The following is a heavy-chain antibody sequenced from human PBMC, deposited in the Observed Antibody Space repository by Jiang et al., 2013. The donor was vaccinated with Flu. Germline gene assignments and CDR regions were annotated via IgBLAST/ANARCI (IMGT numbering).Heavy chain of an antibody. CDR2: IYYSGST. J-gene: IGHJ3*02. D-gene: IGHD1-1*01. Sequence: SLTCTVSGGSISSYYWSWIRQPPGKGLEWIGYIYYSGSTNYNPSLKSRVTISVDTSKNQFSLKLSSVTAADTAVYYCARDTLSNWNDHDAFDIWGQGTMVTVSS. CDR3: ARDTLSNWNDHDAFDI. V-gene: IGHV4-59*01. CDR1: GGSISSYY.